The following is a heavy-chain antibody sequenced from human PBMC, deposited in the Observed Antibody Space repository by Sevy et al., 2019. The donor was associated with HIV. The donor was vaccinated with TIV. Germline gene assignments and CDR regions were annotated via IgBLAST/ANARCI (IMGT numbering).Heavy chain of an antibody. D-gene: IGHD6-13*01. Sequence: GGSLRLSCAASGFTFSTYAMNWVRQAPGKGLEWVSATSGRGGMKYYADSVKGRFTISRDNSKNTLYLQMNSLRAEDTAVYYCAREGDQQPFDYWGQGTLVTVSS. J-gene: IGHJ4*02. CDR2: TSGRGGMK. CDR3: AREGDQQPFDY. V-gene: IGHV3-23*01. CDR1: GFTFSTYA.